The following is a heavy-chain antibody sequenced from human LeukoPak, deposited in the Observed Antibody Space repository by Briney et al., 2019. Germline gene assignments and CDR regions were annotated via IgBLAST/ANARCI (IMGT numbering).Heavy chain of an antibody. CDR3: ARDRGDRVFDY. CDR2: LRGSGGST. J-gene: IGHJ4*02. D-gene: IGHD4-17*01. Sequence: QPGGSLRLPCAASGFPFSSYAMSWVRQAPGKGLEWVSALRGSGGSTYYADPVKGRFTISRDNAKNSLYLQMNSLSAEDTGVYDCARDRGDRVFDYWGQGTLVTVSS. V-gene: IGHV3-23*01. CDR1: GFPFSSYA.